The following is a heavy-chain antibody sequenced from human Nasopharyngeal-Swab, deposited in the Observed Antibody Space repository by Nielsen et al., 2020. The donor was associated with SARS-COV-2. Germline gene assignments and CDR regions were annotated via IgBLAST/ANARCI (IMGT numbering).Heavy chain of an antibody. Sequence: GGSLRLSCAASGFTFSSYWMSWVRRAPGKGREWVANIKQDGSEKYYVDSVKGRFTISRDNAKNSLYLQMNSLRAEDTAVYYCARDGAFSSYYGPPFYYYYGMDVWGQGTTVTVSS. J-gene: IGHJ6*02. CDR1: GFTFSSYW. CDR2: IKQDGSEK. V-gene: IGHV3-7*01. CDR3: ARDGAFSSYYGPPFYYYYGMDV. D-gene: IGHD4-17*01.